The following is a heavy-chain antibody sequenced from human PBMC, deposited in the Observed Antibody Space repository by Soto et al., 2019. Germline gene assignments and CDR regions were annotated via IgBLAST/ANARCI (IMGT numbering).Heavy chain of an antibody. CDR1: GFTFSSYA. V-gene: IGHV3-30-3*01. CDR2: ISYDGSNK. CDR3: ARDRVAYCGGDCPNGMDV. D-gene: IGHD2-21*02. Sequence: GGSLRLSCAASGFTFSSYAMHWVRQAPGKGLEWVAVISYDGSNKYYADSVKGRFTISRDNSKNTLYLQMNSLRAEDTAVYYCARDRVAYCGGDCPNGMDVWGHGTTVTVSS. J-gene: IGHJ6*02.